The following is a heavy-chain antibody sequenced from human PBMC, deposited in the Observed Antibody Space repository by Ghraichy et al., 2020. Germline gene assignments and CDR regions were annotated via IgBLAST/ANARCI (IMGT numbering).Heavy chain of an antibody. Sequence: SQTLSLTCTVSGGSISGYAYHWIRIPQLPGKDLVWIVYVYSKGGTYSNPSLSSRVIMAVDASNNQFSLRLTSVTAADTAMYYCARPRWVQYYFDYWGQGVLVTVSS. D-gene: IGHD6-13*01. CDR3: ARPRWVQYYFDY. CDR2: VYSKGGT. J-gene: IGHJ4*02. CDR1: GGSISGYAYH. V-gene: IGHV4-31*03.